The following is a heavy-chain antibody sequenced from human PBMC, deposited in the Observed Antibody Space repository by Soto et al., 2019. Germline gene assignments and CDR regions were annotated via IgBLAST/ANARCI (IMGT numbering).Heavy chain of an antibody. CDR2: INHSGST. CDR1: GGSFSGYY. CDR3: AREGRTYYDFWSGYRYYYYGMDV. J-gene: IGHJ6*02. Sequence: SETLSLTCAVYGGSFSGYYWSWIRQPPGKGLEWIGEINHSGSTNYNPSLKSRVTISVDTSKNQFSLKLSSVTAADTAVYYCAREGRTYYDFWSGYRYYYYGMDVWGQGTTVTVSS. D-gene: IGHD3-3*01. V-gene: IGHV4-34*01.